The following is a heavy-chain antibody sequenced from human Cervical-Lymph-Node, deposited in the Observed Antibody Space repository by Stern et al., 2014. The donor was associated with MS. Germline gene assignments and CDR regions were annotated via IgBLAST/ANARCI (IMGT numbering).Heavy chain of an antibody. CDR2: INPSGTTI. Sequence: VQLVESGGDLVKPGGSLRLSCAASGFTFNAFFMNWIRQAPGKGPEWLSFINPSGTTIFYADSVRCRFIISRDNAKNSLYLQMTSLRAEDTAVYYCASGAGALWWGQGTLVTVSS. CDR1: GFTFNAFF. D-gene: IGHD1-26*01. J-gene: IGHJ4*02. CDR3: ASGAGALW. V-gene: IGHV3-11*01.